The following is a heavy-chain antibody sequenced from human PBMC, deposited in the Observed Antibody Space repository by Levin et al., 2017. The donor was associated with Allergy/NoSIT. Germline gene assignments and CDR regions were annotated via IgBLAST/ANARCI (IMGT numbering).Heavy chain of an antibody. CDR1: GFSFSDHA. J-gene: IGHJ6*02. D-gene: IGHD2-15*01. CDR3: AKSAGVVVAATPYYPMDV. Sequence: PGGSLRLSCAASGFSFSDHAMNWVRQAPGKGLEWVSVITGSGGETYYADSVKGRFTISRDYSRHILYLQMNSLRADDTAVYYCAKSAGVVVAATPYYPMDVWGQGTAVTVSS. CDR2: ITGSGGET. V-gene: IGHV3-23*01.